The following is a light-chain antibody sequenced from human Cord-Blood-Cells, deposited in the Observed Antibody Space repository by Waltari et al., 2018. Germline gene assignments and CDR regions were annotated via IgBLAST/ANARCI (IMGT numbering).Light chain of an antibody. V-gene: IGLV2-8*01. CDR3: SSYAGSNNWV. CDR1: SSDVGGYNY. Sequence: HSVTISCTGTSSDVGGYNYVSWYQQHPGKAPQLMIYEVSKRPSGVPDRFSGSKSGNTASLTVSGLQAEDEADYYCSSYAGSNNWVFGGGTKLTVL. J-gene: IGLJ3*02. CDR2: EVS.